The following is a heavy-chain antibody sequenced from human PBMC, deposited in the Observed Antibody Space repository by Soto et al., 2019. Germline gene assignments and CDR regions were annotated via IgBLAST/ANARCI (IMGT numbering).Heavy chain of an antibody. CDR1: GFTFSSYG. CDR2: IWYDGSNK. V-gene: IGHV3-33*01. CDR3: ARDASVWDIVVVPAASGMDV. J-gene: IGHJ6*02. Sequence: GGSLRLSCAASGFTFSSYGMHWVRQAPGKGLEWVAVIWYDGSNKYYADSVKGRFTISRDNSKNTLYLQMNSLRAEDTAVYYCARDASVWDIVVVPAASGMDVWGQGTTVTVSS. D-gene: IGHD2-2*01.